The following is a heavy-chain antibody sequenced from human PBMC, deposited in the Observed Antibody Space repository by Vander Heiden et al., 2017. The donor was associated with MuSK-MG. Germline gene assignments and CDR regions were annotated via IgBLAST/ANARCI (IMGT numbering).Heavy chain of an antibody. CDR3: ARDSRNYSINYYGMDV. V-gene: IGHV4-30-4*01. CDR2: IYYSGST. CDR1: GGSISSGDYY. Sequence: QVQLQESGPGLVKPSQTLSLTCTVSGGSISSGDYYWSWIRQPPGKGLEWIGYIYYSGSTYYNPSLKSRVTISVDTSKNQFSLKLSSVTPADTAVYYCARDSRNYSINYYGMDVWGQVTTVTVSS. D-gene: IGHD4-4*01. J-gene: IGHJ6*02.